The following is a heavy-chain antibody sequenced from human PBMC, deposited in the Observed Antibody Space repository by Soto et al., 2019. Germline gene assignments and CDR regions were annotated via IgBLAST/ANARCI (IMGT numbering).Heavy chain of an antibody. CDR1: GFPFSSYA. CDR2: ISGGGNDR. V-gene: IGHV3-23*01. CDR3: ARSLFMVAPDNEPFDY. D-gene: IGHD5-12*01. J-gene: IGHJ4*02. Sequence: GGSLRLSCAASGFPFSSYAMSWVRQTPEKGLEWVAGISGGGNDRYYADFVQGRFTFSRDNSRNILYLQMNSLRAEDTAMYCCARSLFMVAPDNEPFDYWGQGTLVTVSS.